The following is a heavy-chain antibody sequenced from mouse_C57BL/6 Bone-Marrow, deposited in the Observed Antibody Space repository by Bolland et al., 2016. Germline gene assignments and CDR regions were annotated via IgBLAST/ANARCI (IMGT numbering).Heavy chain of an antibody. Sequence: GMIHPNSGSTNYNEKFKSKATLTVDKSSSTAYMQLSSLTSEDSAVYYCARRDGIWFAYWG. V-gene: IGHV1-64*01. CDR3: ARRDGIWFAY. CDR2: IHPNSGST. J-gene: IGHJ3*01. D-gene: IGHD1-1*01.